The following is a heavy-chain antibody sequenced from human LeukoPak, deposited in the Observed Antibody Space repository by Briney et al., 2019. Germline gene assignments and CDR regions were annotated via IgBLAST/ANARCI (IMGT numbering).Heavy chain of an antibody. Sequence: SVKVSCKASGGTFSSYAISWVRQAPGQGLEWMGRIIPIFGTANYAQKFQGRVTITTDESTSTAYMELSSLRSEDTAVYYCARDPVGDYDYVWGSYRFDYWSQGTLVTVSS. CDR3: ARDPVGDYDYVWGSYRFDY. J-gene: IGHJ4*02. V-gene: IGHV1-69*05. CDR1: GGTFSSYA. CDR2: IIPIFGTA. D-gene: IGHD3-16*02.